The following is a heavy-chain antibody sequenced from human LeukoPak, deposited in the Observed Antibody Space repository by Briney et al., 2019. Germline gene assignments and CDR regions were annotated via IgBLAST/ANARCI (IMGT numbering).Heavy chain of an antibody. CDR3: ERRAVNFYAMDV. Sequence: ASETLSLTCTVSGGSISRGTHYCAWIRQPPGKGLEWIGTMYHSERTYYNPSLKSRVTISVDTSKNQFSLKVGSVTAADTAVYYCERRAVNFYAMDVWGQGTTVTVSS. CDR2: MYHSERT. J-gene: IGHJ6*02. D-gene: IGHD3-10*01. CDR1: GGSISRGTHY. V-gene: IGHV4-39*01.